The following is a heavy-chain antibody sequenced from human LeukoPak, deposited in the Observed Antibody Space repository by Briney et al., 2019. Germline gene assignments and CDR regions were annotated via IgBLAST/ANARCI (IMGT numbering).Heavy chain of an antibody. Sequence: GGSLRLSCAASGFTFSSYAMSWVRLAPGKGLEWISGLSWSGETIGYADSVKGRFTISRDNAKNSLYLQMDSLTAEDTALYYCAKGDTSSWFPNFDYWGQGTLVTVSS. CDR2: LSWSGETI. J-gene: IGHJ4*02. CDR1: GFTFSSYA. CDR3: AKGDTSSWFPNFDY. D-gene: IGHD6-13*01. V-gene: IGHV3-9*01.